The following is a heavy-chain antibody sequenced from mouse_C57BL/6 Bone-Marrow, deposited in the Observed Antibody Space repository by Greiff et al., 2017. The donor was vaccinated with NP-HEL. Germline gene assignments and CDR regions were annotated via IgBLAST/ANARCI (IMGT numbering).Heavy chain of an antibody. CDR1: GFSLTSYG. V-gene: IGHV2-4*01. D-gene: IGHD2-3*01. CDR3: AKNRKNDYWYFDV. J-gene: IGHJ1*03. Sequence: VQLKESGPGLVQPSQSLSITCTVSGFSLTSYGVHWVRQPPGKGLEWLGVIWSGGSTDYNAAFISRLSISKDNSKSQVFFKMNSLQADDTAIYYCAKNRKNDYWYFDVWGTGTTVTVSS. CDR2: IWSGGST.